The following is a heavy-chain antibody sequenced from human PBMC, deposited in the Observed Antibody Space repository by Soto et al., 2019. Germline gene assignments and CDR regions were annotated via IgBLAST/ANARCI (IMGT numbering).Heavy chain of an antibody. CDR3: ARVISGSSVTLQH. CDR2: INAGNGNT. V-gene: IGHV1-3*01. D-gene: IGHD3-10*01. J-gene: IGHJ1*01. Sequence: ASVKVSCKASGYTFTSYARRWVRQAPGQRLEWMGWINAGNGNTKYSQKFQGRVTITRDTSASTAYMELSSLRSEDTAMYYCARVISGSSVTLQHWGQGTLVTVSS. CDR1: GYTFTSYA.